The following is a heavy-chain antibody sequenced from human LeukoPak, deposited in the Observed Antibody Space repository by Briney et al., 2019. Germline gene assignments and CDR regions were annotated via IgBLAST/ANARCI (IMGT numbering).Heavy chain of an antibody. Sequence: PGGSLRLSCAASGFTFRSYGMHWVRQAPGKGLEWVAFIGYDGSNKYYVDSVKGRFTISRDNSKNTLHLQMNSLRPEDTAVYYCAKDCTSSGNYHEGTYIDYWGQGTLVTVSS. CDR1: GFTFRSYG. CDR3: AKDCTSSGNYHEGTYIDY. J-gene: IGHJ4*02. CDR2: IGYDGSNK. D-gene: IGHD3-22*01. V-gene: IGHV3-30*02.